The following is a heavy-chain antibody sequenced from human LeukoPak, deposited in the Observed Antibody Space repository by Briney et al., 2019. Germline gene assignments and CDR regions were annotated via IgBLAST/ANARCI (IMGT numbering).Heavy chain of an antibody. V-gene: IGHV3-23*01. CDR1: GFTFSNFL. CDR2: ISGSGGDT. J-gene: IGHJ4*02. D-gene: IGHD1-26*01. CDR3: AKKGATTGDLDY. Sequence: GGSLRLSCAASGFTFSNFLMTWVRQAPGKGPEWVSAISGSGGDTYYADSVKGRFTISRDNSKNTLYLQMNSLRAEDTAVYYCAKKGATTGDLDYWGQGTLVTVSS.